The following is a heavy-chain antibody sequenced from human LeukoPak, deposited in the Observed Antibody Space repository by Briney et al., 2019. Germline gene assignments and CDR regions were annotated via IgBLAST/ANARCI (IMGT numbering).Heavy chain of an antibody. CDR2: ITPKSGDT. CDR3: ARVRSAEERAWAY. CDR1: GYTFSDFY. Sequence: ASVKVSCKASGYTFSDFYIHWVRQAPGQGLEYVGWITPKSGDTYSPQRFQGRVTMTRDASISTACMELSSLRSDDTAVYFCARVRSAEERAWAYWGQGTLVTVSS. J-gene: IGHJ4*02. V-gene: IGHV1-2*02. D-gene: IGHD1-1*01.